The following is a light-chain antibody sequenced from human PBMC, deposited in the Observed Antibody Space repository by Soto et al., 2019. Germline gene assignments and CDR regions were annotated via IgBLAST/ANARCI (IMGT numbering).Light chain of an antibody. J-gene: IGKJ4*01. V-gene: IGKV2-40*01. CDR2: TVS. CDR3: MQRIRFPLT. CDR1: QSLLYNNTYNY. Sequence: EIVMTQSPLTLPFTPGYPASISCISSQSLLYNNTYNYLDWFLQKPGQSPQLLIYTVSYRASGVPDRFSGSGSGTDFTLKISRVEAEDVGVYYCMQRIRFPLTFGGGTKVDI.